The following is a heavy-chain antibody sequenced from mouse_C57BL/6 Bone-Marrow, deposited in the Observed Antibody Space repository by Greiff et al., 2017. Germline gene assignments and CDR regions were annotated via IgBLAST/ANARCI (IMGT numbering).Heavy chain of an antibody. CDR3: AINYYGSSYDYFDY. J-gene: IGHJ2*01. D-gene: IGHD1-1*01. Sequence: EVKLMESGGGLVKPGGSLKLSCAASGFTFSSYTMSWVRQTPEKRLEWVATISGGGGNTYYPDSVKGRFTISRDNAKNTLYLQMSSLRSEDTALYYCAINYYGSSYDYFDYWGQGTTLTVSS. CDR1: GFTFSSYT. V-gene: IGHV5-9*01. CDR2: ISGGGGNT.